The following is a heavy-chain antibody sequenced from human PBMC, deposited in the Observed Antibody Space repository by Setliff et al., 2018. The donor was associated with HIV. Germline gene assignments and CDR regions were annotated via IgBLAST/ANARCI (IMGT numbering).Heavy chain of an antibody. CDR2: IYSDGST. J-gene: IGHJ4*02. CDR1: GFTVSSNY. V-gene: IGHV3-66*02. Sequence: HPGGSLRLSCAASGFTVSSNYMNWVRQAPGKGLEWVSIIYSDGSTYHADSVKGRFTLSRDTSKNTLSLQMNSLRPEDTAVFYCARVRLYSSALDYWGQGTLVTVSS. D-gene: IGHD3-22*01. CDR3: ARVRLYSSALDY.